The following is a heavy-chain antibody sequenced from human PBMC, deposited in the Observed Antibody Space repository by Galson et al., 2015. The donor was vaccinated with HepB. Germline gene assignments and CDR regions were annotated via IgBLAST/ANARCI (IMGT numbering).Heavy chain of an antibody. J-gene: IGHJ6*02. CDR3: ARELTVVTDYYYYGMDV. D-gene: IGHD4-23*01. V-gene: IGHV1-46*04. Sequence: SVKVSCKASGYTFTSYYMHWVRQAPGQGLEWMGIINPSGGSTSYAQKLQGRVTMTRDTSTSTVYMELSSLRSEDTAVYYCARELTVVTDYYYYGMDVWGQGTTVTVSS. CDR1: GYTFTSYY. CDR2: INPSGGST.